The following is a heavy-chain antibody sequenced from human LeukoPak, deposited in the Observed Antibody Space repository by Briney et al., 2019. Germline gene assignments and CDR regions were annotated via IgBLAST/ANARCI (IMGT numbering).Heavy chain of an antibody. D-gene: IGHD6-19*01. J-gene: IGHJ4*02. Sequence: PGRSLRLSCLASGFTFSKVGMHWVRQAPGKGLEWVAVISYDGSNEHYADSVKGRFTISKDNSRNMLYLQMNSLRPEDTAVYYCVKGRGMTVAGINILDYWGQGTLVTVSS. CDR1: GFTFSKVG. CDR2: ISYDGSNE. CDR3: VKGRGMTVAGINILDY. V-gene: IGHV3-30*18.